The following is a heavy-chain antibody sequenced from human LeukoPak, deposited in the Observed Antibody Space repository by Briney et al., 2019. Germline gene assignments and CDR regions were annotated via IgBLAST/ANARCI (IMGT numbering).Heavy chain of an antibody. J-gene: IGHJ4*02. Sequence: KPSETLSLTCTASGGSMSSYDWSWIRQPPGKGLEYIGYIYYTGSTYYNPSLKSRVTISVDTSKRQFSLRLSSVSAADTAVYYCARDATAGNFDYWGQGTLVTVSS. D-gene: IGHD6-13*01. CDR2: IYYTGST. CDR1: GGSMSSYD. V-gene: IGHV4-59*12. CDR3: ARDATAGNFDY.